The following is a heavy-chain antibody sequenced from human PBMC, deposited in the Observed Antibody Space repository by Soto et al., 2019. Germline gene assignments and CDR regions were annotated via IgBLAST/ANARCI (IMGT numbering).Heavy chain of an antibody. J-gene: IGHJ6*04. CDR1: GFTFSSYE. CDR2: ISSSGSTI. Sequence: PGGSLRLSCAASGFTFSSYEMNLVRQAPGKGLEWVSYISSSGSTIYYADSVKGRFTISRDNAKNSLYLQMNSLRAEDTAVYYCARQYCTNGVCYTYYYGMDVWGEGTKVTVSS. D-gene: IGHD2-8*01. CDR3: ARQYCTNGVCYTYYYGMDV. V-gene: IGHV3-48*03.